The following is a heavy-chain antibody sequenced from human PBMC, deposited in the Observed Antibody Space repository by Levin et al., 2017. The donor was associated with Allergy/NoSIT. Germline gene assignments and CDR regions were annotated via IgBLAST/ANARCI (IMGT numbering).Heavy chain of an antibody. CDR2: LYTSGST. CDR1: GASINSYY. J-gene: IGHJ4*02. CDR3: ARGHPGNYDFWSGFYREVYYFDS. D-gene: IGHD3-3*01. V-gene: IGHV4-4*07. Sequence: TGGSLRLSCTVSGASINSYYWSWIRQPAGKGLEWIGRLYTSGSTNYNPSLNGRVTMSVDTSKNHFSLRLSSVTVADTARYYCARGHPGNYDFWSGFYREVYYFDSWGQGILVTVSS.